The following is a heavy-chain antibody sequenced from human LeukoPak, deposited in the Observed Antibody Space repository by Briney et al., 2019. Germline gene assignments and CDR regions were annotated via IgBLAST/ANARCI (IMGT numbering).Heavy chain of an antibody. CDR3: ARRRRLWFGELSGPYWFDP. J-gene: IGHJ5*02. V-gene: IGHV4-4*07. CDR2: IYISGST. CDR1: GGSISSYY. D-gene: IGHD3-10*01. Sequence: SETLSLTCSVSGGSISSYYWSWIRQPAGKGLEWIGRIYISGSTNYNPSLKSRATMSVDTSKNQFSLNLSSVTAADTAVYYCARRRRLWFGELSGPYWFDPWGQGTLVTVSS.